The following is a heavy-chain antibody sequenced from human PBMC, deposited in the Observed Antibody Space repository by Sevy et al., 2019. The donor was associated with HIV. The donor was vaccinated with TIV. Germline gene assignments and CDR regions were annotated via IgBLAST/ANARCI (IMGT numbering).Heavy chain of an antibody. CDR1: GFTFSNYA. CDR3: VKEVSEYSYSDY. Sequence: GGSLRLSCAASGFTFSNYAMSWVRQTPGKGLEWVSAISGSAHRTYYTDSVKGRFTISRDNSKNMLFLQMNSLRAEDTAVCYCVKEVSEYSYSDYWGQGTLVTVSS. J-gene: IGHJ4*02. CDR2: ISGSAHRT. V-gene: IGHV3-23*01. D-gene: IGHD5-18*01.